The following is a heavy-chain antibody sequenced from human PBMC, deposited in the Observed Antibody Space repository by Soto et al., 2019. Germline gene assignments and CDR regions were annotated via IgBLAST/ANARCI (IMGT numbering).Heavy chain of an antibody. V-gene: IGHV4-34*01. CDR1: GGSFSGYY. CDR3: AFNPFYMTTVTPYYYYGMDV. D-gene: IGHD4-17*01. CDR2: INHSGST. Sequence: KPSETLSLTCAVYGGSFSGYYWSWIRQPPGKGLEWIGEINHSGSTNYNPSLKSRVTISVDTSKNQFSLKLSSVTAADTAVYYCAFNPFYMTTVTPYYYYGMDVWGQGFTVTVSS. J-gene: IGHJ6*02.